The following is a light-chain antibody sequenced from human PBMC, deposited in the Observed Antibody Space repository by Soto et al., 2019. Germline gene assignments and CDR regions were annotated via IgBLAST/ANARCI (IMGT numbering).Light chain of an antibody. Sequence: EIVLTQSPGSLSLSPGERATLSCRARQSVSSYLAWYQQKPGQAPRLLISGASSRATGFPDRFSGSGSGTDFSLTISRLEPEDSAVYYCQQYSSPPRTFGQGTKVEIK. V-gene: IGKV3-20*01. CDR3: QQYSSPPRT. CDR2: GAS. CDR1: QSVSSY. J-gene: IGKJ1*01.